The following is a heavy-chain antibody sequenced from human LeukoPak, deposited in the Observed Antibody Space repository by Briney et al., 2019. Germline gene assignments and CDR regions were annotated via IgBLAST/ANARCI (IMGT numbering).Heavy chain of an antibody. CDR2: IYHSGST. J-gene: IGHJ4*02. Sequence: SETLSLTCTVSGRSISSSSYYWGWIRQPPGKGLEWIGSIYHSGSTYYNPSLKSRVTISVDTSKNQFSLKLSSVTAADTAVYYCARDEGQLLGYYFDYWGQGTLVTVSS. V-gene: IGHV4-39*07. D-gene: IGHD2-2*01. CDR3: ARDEGQLLGYYFDY. CDR1: GRSISSSSYY.